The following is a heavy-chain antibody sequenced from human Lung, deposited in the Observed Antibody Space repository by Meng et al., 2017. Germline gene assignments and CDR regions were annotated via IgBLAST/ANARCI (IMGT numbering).Heavy chain of an antibody. D-gene: IGHD4-11*01. J-gene: IGHJ4*02. CDR2: INHSGST. V-gene: IGHV4-34*01. Sequence: VQLQQVGAGPFKPSETLSLTCVVSGGSFSDYYWSWIRQPPGKGLEWIGEINHSGSTNYNPSLESRATISVDTSQNNLSLKLSSVTAADSAVYYCARGPTTMAHDFDYWGQGTLVTVSS. CDR3: ARGPTTMAHDFDY. CDR1: GGSFSDYY.